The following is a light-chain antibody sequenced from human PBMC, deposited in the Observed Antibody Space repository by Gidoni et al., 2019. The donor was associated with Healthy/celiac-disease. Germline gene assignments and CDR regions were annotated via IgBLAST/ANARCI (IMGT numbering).Light chain of an antibody. V-gene: IGKV1-5*03. CDR1: PSISSW. CDR2: KAS. CDR3: QQSHA. Sequence: DLQMTQSPSTLSASVGDRVTITCRASPSISSWLAWYQQKPGKAPKLLIYKASSFESGFLSRFSGSGSGTEFTLTISSLQPDDFATYYCQQSHAFGQGTKLEIK. J-gene: IGKJ2*01.